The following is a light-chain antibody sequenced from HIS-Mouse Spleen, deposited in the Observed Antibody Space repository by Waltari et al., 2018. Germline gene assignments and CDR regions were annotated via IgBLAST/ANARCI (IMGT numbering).Light chain of an antibody. CDR2: DVS. Sequence: QSALTQPAPVSGSPGQSIPLPCTGTSSDVGGYNYVPWYQQHPGKAPKLMIYDVSNRPSGVSNRFSGSKSGNTASLTISGLQAEDEADYYCSSYTSSSTEVFGGGTKLTVL. CDR3: SSYTSSSTEV. V-gene: IGLV2-14*03. J-gene: IGLJ2*01. CDR1: SSDVGGYNY.